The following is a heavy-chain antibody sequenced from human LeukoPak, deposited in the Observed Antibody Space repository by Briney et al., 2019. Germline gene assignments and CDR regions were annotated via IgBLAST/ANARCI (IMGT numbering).Heavy chain of an antibody. CDR3: ARAMLRGLLDAFDI. Sequence: GGSLRLSCTASGFTFSSYAMSWVRQAPGKGLEWVSGISDSGEITFYADSVKGRFTISRDNAKNSLFLQMNSLRVEDTAVYYCARAMLRGLLDAFDIWGQGTMVTVSS. CDR2: ISDSGEIT. V-gene: IGHV3-23*01. J-gene: IGHJ3*02. D-gene: IGHD3-10*01. CDR1: GFTFSSYA.